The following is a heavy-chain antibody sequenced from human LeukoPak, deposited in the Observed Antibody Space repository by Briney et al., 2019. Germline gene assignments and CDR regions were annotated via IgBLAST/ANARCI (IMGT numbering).Heavy chain of an antibody. J-gene: IGHJ6*03. Sequence: ASVKVSCKASGYTFTGYYMHWVRQAPGQGLEWMGWMNPNSGNTGYAQKFQGRVTITRNTSISTAYMELSSLRSEDTAVYYCARGTAPDYYYYMDVWGKGTTVTVSS. V-gene: IGHV1-8*03. D-gene: IGHD2-21*02. CDR3: ARGTAPDYYYYMDV. CDR2: MNPNSGNT. CDR1: GYTFTGYY.